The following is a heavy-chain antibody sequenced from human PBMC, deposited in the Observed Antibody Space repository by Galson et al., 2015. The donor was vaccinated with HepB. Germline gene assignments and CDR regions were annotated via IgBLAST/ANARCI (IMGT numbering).Heavy chain of an antibody. CDR3: AREDYDFWSGLRVRSPYYYGMDV. V-gene: IGHV3-30-3*01. D-gene: IGHD3-3*01. J-gene: IGHJ6*02. Sequence: SLRLSCAASGFTFSSYAMHWVRQAPGKGLEWVAVISYDGSNKYYADSVKGRFTISRDNSKNTLYLQMNSLRAEDTAVYYCAREDYDFWSGLRVRSPYYYGMDVWGQGTTVTVSS. CDR1: GFTFSSYA. CDR2: ISYDGSNK.